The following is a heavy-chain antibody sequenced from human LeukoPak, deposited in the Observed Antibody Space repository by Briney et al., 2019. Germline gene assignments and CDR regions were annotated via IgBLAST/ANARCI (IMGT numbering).Heavy chain of an antibody. V-gene: IGHV3-30*02. Sequence: GGSLRLSCAASGFTFSSYGMHWVRQARGKGLEWVAFIRYDGSNKYYADSVKGRFTISRDNSKNTLYLQMNSLRAEDTAVYYCANDSQLELRNYYYYYYMHVWGKGTTVTVSS. J-gene: IGHJ6*03. D-gene: IGHD1-1*01. CDR1: GFTFSSYG. CDR3: ANDSQLELRNYYYYYYMHV. CDR2: IRYDGSNK.